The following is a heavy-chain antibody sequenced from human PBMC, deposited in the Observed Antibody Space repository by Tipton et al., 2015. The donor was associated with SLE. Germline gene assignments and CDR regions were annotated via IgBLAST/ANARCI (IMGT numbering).Heavy chain of an antibody. Sequence: TLSLTCTVSGGSISSYYWSWIRQPAGKGLEWIGRIYTSGSTNYNPSLKSRVTISVDTSKNQFSLKLSSVTAADTAVYYCASLGTYYYDSSGYSDYWGQGTLVTVSS. CDR1: GGSISSYY. CDR2: IYTSGST. D-gene: IGHD3-22*01. CDR3: ASLGTYYYDSSGYSDY. J-gene: IGHJ4*02. V-gene: IGHV4-4*07.